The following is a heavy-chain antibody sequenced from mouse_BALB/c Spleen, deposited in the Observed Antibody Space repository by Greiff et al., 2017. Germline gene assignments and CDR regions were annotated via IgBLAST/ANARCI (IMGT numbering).Heavy chain of an antibody. CDR3: ARDRQYGNYCDY. V-gene: IGHV3-6*02. J-gene: IGHJ2*01. CDR1: GYSITSGYY. D-gene: IGHD2-10*02. Sequence: EVQLQQSGPGLVKPSQSLSLTCSVTGYSITSGYYWNWIRQFPGNKLEWMGYISYDGSNNYNPSLKNRISITRDTSKNQFFLKLNSVTTEDTATYKCARDRQYGNYCDYWGQGTTLTVSS. CDR2: ISYDGSN.